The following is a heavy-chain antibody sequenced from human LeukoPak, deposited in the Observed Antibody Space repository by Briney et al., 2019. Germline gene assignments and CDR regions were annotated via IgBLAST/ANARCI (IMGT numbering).Heavy chain of an antibody. J-gene: IGHJ5*02. CDR1: GFTFSSYW. CDR2: IKQDGSEK. V-gene: IGHV3-7*03. Sequence: GGSLRLSCAASGFTFSSYWMCWVRQAPGKGLEWVANIKQDGSEKYYVDSVKGRFTISRDNAKNSLYLQMNSLRAEDTVVYYCAKEKTDFTVTTKQAFDPWGQGTLVTVSS. D-gene: IGHD4-17*01. CDR3: AKEKTDFTVTTKQAFDP.